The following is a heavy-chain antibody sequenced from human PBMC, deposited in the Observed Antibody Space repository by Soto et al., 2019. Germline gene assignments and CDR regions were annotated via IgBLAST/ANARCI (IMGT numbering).Heavy chain of an antibody. V-gene: IGHV1-46*01. Sequence: ASVKVSCKASGYTFTSYYMHWVRQAPGQGLEWMGIINPSGGSTSYAQKFQGRVTMTRDTSTSTVYMELSSLRSEDTAVYYCARESGLGVVVTAIRTGNWFDPWGKGTLVTVSS. D-gene: IGHD2-21*02. J-gene: IGHJ5*02. CDR2: INPSGGST. CDR1: GYTFTSYY. CDR3: ARESGLGVVVTAIRTGNWFDP.